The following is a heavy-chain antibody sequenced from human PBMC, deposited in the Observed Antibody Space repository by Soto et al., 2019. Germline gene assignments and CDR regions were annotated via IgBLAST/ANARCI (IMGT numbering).Heavy chain of an antibody. CDR2: LSSSKTYI. J-gene: IGHJ3*02. D-gene: IGHD6-19*01. CDR1: GFSFSSYS. Sequence: VPLVESGGDLVQPGQSLRLSCAASGFSFSSYSMNWVRQAPGKGLEWISYLSSSKTYIWYADSVKGRFTISRDNAKNSLSLQMNSLRDEDTAVYYCVRDSGWAFDIWGLGTMVTVSS. CDR3: VRDSGWAFDI. V-gene: IGHV3-48*02.